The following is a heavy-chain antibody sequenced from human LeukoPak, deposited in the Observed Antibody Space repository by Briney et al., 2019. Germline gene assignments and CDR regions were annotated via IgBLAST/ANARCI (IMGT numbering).Heavy chain of an antibody. D-gene: IGHD1-26*01. J-gene: IGHJ3*02. CDR1: GVSLSSSSYY. V-gene: IGHV4-39*01. Sequence: PSETLSLTCTVSGVSLSSSSYYWGWIRQPPGKGLEWVGRIYYSGSTYYNPSLKSRVTISVDTSKNQFSLKLSSVTAADTAVYYCARRLAWELLGSAFDIWGQGTMVTVSS. CDR2: IYYSGST. CDR3: ARRLAWELLGSAFDI.